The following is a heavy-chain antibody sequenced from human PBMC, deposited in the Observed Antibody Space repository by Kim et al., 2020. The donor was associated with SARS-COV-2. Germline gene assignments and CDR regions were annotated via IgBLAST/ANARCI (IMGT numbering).Heavy chain of an antibody. D-gene: IGHD3-10*01. CDR1: GDSINSDSYY. CDR2: VFYTGST. J-gene: IGHJ4*02. Sequence: SETLSLTCSVSGDSINSDSYYWSWIRQHPGKGPEWLGYVFYTGSTYSSPSLKTRILISIDTSKNQFSLNLNSVTAADTAVYYCARGGGSYYFDYWGQGTL. V-gene: IGHV4-31*03. CDR3: ARGGGSYYFDY.